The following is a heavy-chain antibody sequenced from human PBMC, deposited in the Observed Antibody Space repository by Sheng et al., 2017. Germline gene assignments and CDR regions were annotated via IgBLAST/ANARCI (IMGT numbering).Heavy chain of an antibody. D-gene: IGHD3-16*01. CDR3: ARDRGGGCFDY. Sequence: QVQLVESGGGVVQPGRSLRLSCAASGFTFSSYGMHWVRQAPGKGLEWVAVIWYDGSNKYYADSVKGRFTISRDNSKNTLYLQMNSLRAEDTAVYYCARDRGGGCFDYWGRGNAGHRLL. J-gene: IGHJ4*02. V-gene: IGHV3-33*01. CDR2: IWYDGSNK. CDR1: GFTFSSYG.